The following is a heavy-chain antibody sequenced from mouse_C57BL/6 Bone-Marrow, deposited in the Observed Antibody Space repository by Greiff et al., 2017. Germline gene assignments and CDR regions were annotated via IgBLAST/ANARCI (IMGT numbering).Heavy chain of an antibody. CDR1: GYTFTSYG. Sequence: VQLQQSGAELARPGASVKLSCKASGYTFTSYGISWVKQRTGQGLGWIGEIYPRSGNTYYNEKFKGKATLTADNSSSTAYMELRSLTSEDSAVYFCARGGGWLLLFAYWGQGTLVTVSA. J-gene: IGHJ3*01. CDR2: IYPRSGNT. V-gene: IGHV1-81*01. CDR3: ARGGGWLLLFAY. D-gene: IGHD2-3*01.